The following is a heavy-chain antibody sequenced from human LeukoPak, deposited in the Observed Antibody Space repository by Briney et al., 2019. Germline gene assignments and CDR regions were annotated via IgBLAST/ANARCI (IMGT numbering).Heavy chain of an antibody. CDR2: IYDSGST. D-gene: IGHD5-24*01. V-gene: IGHV4-30-4*01. CDR3: ARLSLYNTQDY. Sequence: PSETLSLTCTVSGASIRSGDYYWCWIRQPPGKGLEWIGYIYDSGSTYYNPSLKSRITISVDTSENRFSLKLSSVTATDTAVYYCARLSLYNTQDYWGQGTLVTVSS. CDR1: GASIRSGDYY. J-gene: IGHJ4*02.